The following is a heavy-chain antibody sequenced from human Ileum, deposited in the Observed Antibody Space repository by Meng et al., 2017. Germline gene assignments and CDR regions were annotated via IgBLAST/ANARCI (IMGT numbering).Heavy chain of an antibody. CDR1: GFTFSNYV. CDR3: ARDPALTARPILYYFDS. CDR2: ISYDGSYK. Sequence: GESLKISCAASGFTFSNYVMHWVRQAPGKGLEWVATISYDGSYKYYPDSVKGRFTISRDNSENTLYLQMNSLRGEDTALYYCARDPALTARPILYYFDSWGQGTLVTVSS. J-gene: IGHJ4*02. D-gene: IGHD2-21*02. V-gene: IGHV3-30*04.